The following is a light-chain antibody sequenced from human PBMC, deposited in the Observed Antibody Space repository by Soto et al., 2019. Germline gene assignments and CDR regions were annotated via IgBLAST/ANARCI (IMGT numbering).Light chain of an antibody. Sequence: DIQMTQSPSTLSASVGDRVTITCRASQSISSWLAWYQQKPGKAPKLLIYKASSLESGVPSRFSGSGSGTEFTLTIGGLQPDDFATYYCQQYNSYSRYTFGQGTKLEIK. V-gene: IGKV1-5*03. CDR3: QQYNSYSRYT. J-gene: IGKJ2*01. CDR1: QSISSW. CDR2: KAS.